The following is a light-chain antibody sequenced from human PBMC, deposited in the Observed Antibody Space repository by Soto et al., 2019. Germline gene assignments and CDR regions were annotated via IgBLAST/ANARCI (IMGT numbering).Light chain of an antibody. CDR2: DAS. CDR1: QGIRSY. Sequence: AIQLTESPSSLSASVGDRVTITCRASQGIRSYLAWYQQKPGEAPKVLIYDASTLESGVPARFSGSGTETEFTLTISSLQPEDSATYYCQHYNSDPWTFGQGTKVDIK. V-gene: IGKV1-13*02. CDR3: QHYNSDPWT. J-gene: IGKJ1*01.